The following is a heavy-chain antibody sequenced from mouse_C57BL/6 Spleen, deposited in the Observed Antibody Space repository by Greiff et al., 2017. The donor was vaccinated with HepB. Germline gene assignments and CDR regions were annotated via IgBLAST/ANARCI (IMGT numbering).Heavy chain of an antibody. CDR2: IHPNSGST. CDR1: GYTFTSYW. J-gene: IGHJ3*01. D-gene: IGHD1-1*01. V-gene: IGHV1-64*01. Sequence: QVQLQQPGAELVKPGASVKLSCKASGYTFTSYWMHWVKQRPGQGLEWIGMIHPNSGSTNYNEKFKSKATLTVDKSSSTAYMQLSSLTSEDSAVYYCAREVYGSSPAWFAYWGQGTLVTVSA. CDR3: AREVYGSSPAWFAY.